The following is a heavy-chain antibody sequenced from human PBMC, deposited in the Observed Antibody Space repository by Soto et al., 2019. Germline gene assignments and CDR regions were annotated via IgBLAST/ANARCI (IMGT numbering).Heavy chain of an antibody. CDR2: LGFDGGGR. D-gene: IGHD1-26*01. J-gene: IGHJ6*02. CDR3: AREPVGPDYAMDV. Sequence: QMQLVESGGSVVQPGTSLRLSCAASGFDFSTYGMHWVRQTPGKGLEWVAVLGFDGGGRYYADSEKGRFTISRDNSKKMLYLQMDSLRAEDTALYYCAREPVGPDYAMDVWGQGTTVTVSS. V-gene: IGHV3-33*01. CDR1: GFDFSTYG.